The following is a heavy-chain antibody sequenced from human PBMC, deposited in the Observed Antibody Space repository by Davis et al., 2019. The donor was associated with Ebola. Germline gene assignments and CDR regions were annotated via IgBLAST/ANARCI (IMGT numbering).Heavy chain of an antibody. CDR3: SERGSSV. D-gene: IGHD3-10*01. Sequence: PGGSLRLSCTVPGVSISRHYWSWIRQPPGKRREWFGSIYYTGNAYYHSSLSSRPTISVDTSKNQFSLKLTSVTAADTAMYYCSERGSSVWGQGTLVTVSS. CDR2: IYYTGNA. CDR1: GVSISRHY. J-gene: IGHJ4*02. V-gene: IGHV4-59*03.